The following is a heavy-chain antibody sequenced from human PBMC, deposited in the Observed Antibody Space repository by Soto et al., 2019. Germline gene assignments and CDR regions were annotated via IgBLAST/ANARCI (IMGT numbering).Heavy chain of an antibody. CDR1: GFTFSSFA. CDR2: ISGGGGGS. CDR3: AKDQLNAGGDYYYYYGMDV. J-gene: IGHJ6*02. D-gene: IGHD2-21*01. Sequence: EVVLLESGGGLVQPGGSLRLSCEASGFTFSSFAMSWVRQTPGKGLEWLSGISGGGGGSYYADSVKGRFTISRVNSKNTLYLQMNRLRVEDTAHYYCAKDQLNAGGDYYYYYGMDVWGRGTAVTVSS. V-gene: IGHV3-23*01.